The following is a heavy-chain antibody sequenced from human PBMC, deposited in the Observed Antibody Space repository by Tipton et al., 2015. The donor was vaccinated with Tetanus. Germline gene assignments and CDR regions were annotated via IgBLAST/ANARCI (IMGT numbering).Heavy chain of an antibody. Sequence: TLSLTCTVSGGSISSYYWSWIRQPPGKGLEWIGYIYYSGSTNYNPSLKSRVTISVDTSKNQFSLKLSSVTAADTAVYYCARVLGYCSGGSCYSANYGMDVWGQGTTVTVSS. V-gene: IGHV4-59*01. J-gene: IGHJ6*02. CDR1: GGSISSYY. D-gene: IGHD2-15*01. CDR2: IYYSGST. CDR3: ARVLGYCSGGSCYSANYGMDV.